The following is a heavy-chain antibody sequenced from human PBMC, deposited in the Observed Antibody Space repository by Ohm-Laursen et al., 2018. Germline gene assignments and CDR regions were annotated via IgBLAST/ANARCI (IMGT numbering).Heavy chain of an antibody. CDR2: ISPGGGSI. CDR3: AKRSLTGGGRHFDS. D-gene: IGHD1-26*01. Sequence: SLRLSCAASGFIFSNCGMIWVRQAPGKGLEWVSVISPGGGSIYYADSVEGRFTISRDNSKSTLFLQMNSLRAEDTAVYYCAKRSLTGGGRHFDSWGQGTLVTVSS. CDR1: GFIFSNCG. J-gene: IGHJ4*02. V-gene: IGHV3-23*01.